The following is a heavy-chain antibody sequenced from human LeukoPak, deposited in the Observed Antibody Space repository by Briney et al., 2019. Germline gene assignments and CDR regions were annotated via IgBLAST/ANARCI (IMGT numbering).Heavy chain of an antibody. CDR3: ARTYYDILTGYSPFDY. D-gene: IGHD3-9*01. Sequence: ASVKVSCKASGYTFTSYYMHWVRQAPGRGLEWMGIINPSGGSTSYAQKFQGRVTMTRDTSTSTVYMELSSLRSEDMAVYYCARTYYDILTGYSPFDYWGQGTLVTVSS. V-gene: IGHV1-46*01. CDR1: GYTFTSYY. CDR2: INPSGGST. J-gene: IGHJ4*02.